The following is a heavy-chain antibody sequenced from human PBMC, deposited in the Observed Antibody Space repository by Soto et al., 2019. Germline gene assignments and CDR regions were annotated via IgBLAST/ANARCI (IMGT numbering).Heavy chain of an antibody. V-gene: IGHV3-30-3*01. CDR1: GFTFSSYA. J-gene: IGHJ6*02. CDR2: ISYDGSNK. CDR3: AREYSSSATHHKFYYYYYYGMDV. D-gene: IGHD6-6*01. Sequence: GGSLRLSCAASGFTFSSYAMHWVRQAPGKGLEWVAVISYDGSNKYYADSVKGRFTISRDNSKNTLYLQMNSLRAEDTAVYYCAREYSSSATHHKFYYYYYYGMDVWGQGTTVTV.